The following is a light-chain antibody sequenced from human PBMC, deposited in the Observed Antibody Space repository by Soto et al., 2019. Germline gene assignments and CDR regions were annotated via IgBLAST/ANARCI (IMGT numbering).Light chain of an antibody. V-gene: IGKV3-11*01. J-gene: IGKJ5*01. CDR2: DAS. Sequence: EIVLTQSPATLSLSPGERATLSCRASRSVMSYLAWYQQKPGQAPRLLIYDASNRAAGIPARFSGSGSETDFTLTISNLEPEDFAVYYCQQRYAWPPITFGQWTRLEIK. CDR1: RSVMSY. CDR3: QQRYAWPPIT.